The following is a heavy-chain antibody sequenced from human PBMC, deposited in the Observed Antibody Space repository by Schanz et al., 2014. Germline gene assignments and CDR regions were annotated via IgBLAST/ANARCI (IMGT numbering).Heavy chain of an antibody. CDR2: INPNSGGT. Sequence: QVPLLQSGAEVKKPGASVKVSCTASGYTFTGYYMHWVRQAPGQGLEWMGRINPNSGGTNYAQKFQGRVTMTRDTSISTAYMKLSSLRSDDTAVYYCARELRLEYYFDYWGQGTQVTVSS. J-gene: IGHJ4*02. CDR3: ARELRLEYYFDY. CDR1: GYTFTGYY. V-gene: IGHV1-2*02. D-gene: IGHD4-17*01.